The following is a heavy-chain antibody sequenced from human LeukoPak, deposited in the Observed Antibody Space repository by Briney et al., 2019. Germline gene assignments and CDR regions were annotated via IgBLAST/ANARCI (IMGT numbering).Heavy chain of an antibody. V-gene: IGHV3-9*01. Sequence: PGGSLRLSCAASGFTFDDYAMHWVRQAPGKGLEWVSGISWNSGSIGYADSVKGRFTISRDNAKNSLYLQMNSLRAEDTAVYYCARVAWGSGSYYFDYWGQGTLVTVSS. CDR1: GFTFDDYA. CDR3: ARVAWGSGSYYFDY. D-gene: IGHD3-10*01. CDR2: ISWNSGSI. J-gene: IGHJ4*02.